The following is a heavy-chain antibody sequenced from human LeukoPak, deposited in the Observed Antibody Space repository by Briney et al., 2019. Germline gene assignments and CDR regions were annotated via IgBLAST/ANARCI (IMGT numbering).Heavy chain of an antibody. CDR2: TIPIDDST. CDR3: ARHSGHSSWYYGLDV. CDR1: GGTFSNHA. J-gene: IGHJ6*02. Sequence: GASVKVSCKASGGTFSNHAFSWVRQAPGQGLEWMGGTIPIDDSTNYVQKFQDRVMITADEATNIIYMELGSLKYEDTAEYYCARHSGHSSWYYGLDVWGQGTTVIVSS. V-gene: IGHV1-69*13. D-gene: IGHD6-13*01.